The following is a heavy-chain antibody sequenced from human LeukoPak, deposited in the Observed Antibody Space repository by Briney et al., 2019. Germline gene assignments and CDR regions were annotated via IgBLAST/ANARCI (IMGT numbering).Heavy chain of an antibody. V-gene: IGHV4-4*07. CDR2: IYTSGST. Sequence: PSETLSLTCTVSGGSISSYYRSWIRQPAGKGLEWIGRIYTSGSTNYNPSLKSRVTISVDTSKNQFSLKLSSVTAADTAVYYCARGAGVSGRYYYDSSGYSYADYWGQGTLVTVSS. J-gene: IGHJ4*02. CDR3: ARGAGVSGRYYYDSSGYSYADY. CDR1: GGSISSYY. D-gene: IGHD3-22*01.